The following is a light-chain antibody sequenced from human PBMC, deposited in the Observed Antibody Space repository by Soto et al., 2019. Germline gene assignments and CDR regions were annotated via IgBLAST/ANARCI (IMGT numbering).Light chain of an antibody. CDR3: RSYTYVRGTSYV. V-gene: IGLV2-14*03. Sequence: QSVLTQPASVSGSPGQSITISCTGTSSDVGGYNYVSWFQQHPVKAPKLIIFDVSNRPSGVSNRFSGSTSGNTASLTISGLQAEDGADNYCRSYTYVRGTSYVFGHGTKVTV. CDR2: DVS. J-gene: IGLJ6*01. CDR1: SSDVGGYNY.